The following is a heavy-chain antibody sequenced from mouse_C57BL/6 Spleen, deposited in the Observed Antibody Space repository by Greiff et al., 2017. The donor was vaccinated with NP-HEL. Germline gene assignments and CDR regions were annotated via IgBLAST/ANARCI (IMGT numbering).Heavy chain of an antibody. J-gene: IGHJ4*01. CDR1: GYTFTSYW. D-gene: IGHD1-1*01. CDR2: IYPSDSET. V-gene: IGHV1-61*01. CDR3: ARGGVTTLVATDAMDY. Sequence: QVQLQQSGAELVRPGSSVKLSCKASGYTFTSYWMDWVKQRPGQGLEWIGNIYPSDSETHYNQKFKDKATLTVDKSSSTAYMQLSSLTSEDSAVYYCARGGVTTLVATDAMDYWGQGTSVTVSS.